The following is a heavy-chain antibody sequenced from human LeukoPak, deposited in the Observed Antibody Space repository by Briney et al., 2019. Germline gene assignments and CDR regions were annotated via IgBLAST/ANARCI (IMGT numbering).Heavy chain of an antibody. J-gene: IGHJ4*02. CDR1: GFTVSSNY. V-gene: IGHV3-53*01. CDR2: IYSGGST. CDR3: AKGRYYYGSGSYVDY. D-gene: IGHD3-10*01. Sequence: GGSLRLSCAASGFTVSSNYMSWVRQAPGKGLEWVSVIYSGGSTYYADSVKGRFTISRDNSKNTLYLQMNSLRAEDTAVYYCAKGRYYYGSGSYVDYWGQGTLVTVSS.